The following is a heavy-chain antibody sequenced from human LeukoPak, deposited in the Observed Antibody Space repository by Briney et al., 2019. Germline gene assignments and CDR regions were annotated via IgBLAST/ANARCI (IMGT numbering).Heavy chain of an antibody. J-gene: IGHJ3*02. CDR2: MSAYNGNT. V-gene: IGHV1-18*01. D-gene: IGHD2-21*02. CDR1: GYTFTSYG. CDR3: ASSDRPYCGGDCYWGDSAFDI. Sequence: GASVKVSCKASGYTFTSYGISWVRQAPGQGLEWMGWMSAYNGNTNYAQKLQGRVTMTTDASTSTAYMELSSLRSEDTAVYYCASSDRPYCGGDCYWGDSAFDIWGQGTMVTVSS.